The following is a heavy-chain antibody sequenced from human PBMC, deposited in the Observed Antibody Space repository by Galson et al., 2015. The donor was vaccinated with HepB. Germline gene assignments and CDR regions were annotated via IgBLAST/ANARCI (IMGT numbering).Heavy chain of an antibody. Sequence: SLRLSCAASGFTFSSYAMSWVRQAPGKGLEWVSAISGSGGSTYYADSVKGRFTISRDNSKNTLYLQMNSLRAEDTAVYYCAKDQWLVRRFDYWGQGTLVTVSS. V-gene: IGHV3-23*01. CDR2: ISGSGGST. CDR1: GFTFSSYA. D-gene: IGHD6-19*01. J-gene: IGHJ4*02. CDR3: AKDQWLVRRFDY.